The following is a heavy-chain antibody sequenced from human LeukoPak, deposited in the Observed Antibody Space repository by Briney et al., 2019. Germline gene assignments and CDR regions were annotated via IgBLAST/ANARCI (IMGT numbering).Heavy chain of an antibody. D-gene: IGHD1-1*01. J-gene: IGHJ4*02. Sequence: SETLSLTCAVYGGSFSGYYWSWIRQPPGKGLEWIGEINHSRSTNYNPSLKSRVTISVDTSKNQFSLKLSSVTAADTAVYYCARGPTDFDYWGQGTLVTVSS. CDR3: ARGPTDFDY. CDR2: INHSRST. CDR1: GGSFSGYY. V-gene: IGHV4-34*01.